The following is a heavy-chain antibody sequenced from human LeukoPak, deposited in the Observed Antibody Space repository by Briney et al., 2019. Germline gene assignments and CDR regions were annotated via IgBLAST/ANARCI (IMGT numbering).Heavy chain of an antibody. CDR2: INTSGST. CDR1: GGSFSSGSYY. Sequence: SQTLSLTCTVSGGSFSSGSYYWSWIRQPAGKGLEWIGRINTSGSTNYNPSLKSRFTMSVDTSKNQFSLKLSSVTAADTAVYYCASESGLARDYWGQGPLVTVSS. V-gene: IGHV4-61*02. J-gene: IGHJ4*02. D-gene: IGHD6-19*01. CDR3: ASESGLARDY.